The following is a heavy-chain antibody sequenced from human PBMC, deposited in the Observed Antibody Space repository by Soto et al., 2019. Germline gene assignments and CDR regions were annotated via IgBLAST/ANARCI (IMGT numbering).Heavy chain of an antibody. CDR2: ISYDGSNK. CDR1: GFTFSSYA. CDR3: ARDPGFDYYDSSGYPDY. Sequence: GGSLRLSCAASGFTFSSYAMHWVRQAPGKGLEWVAVISYDGSNKYYADSVKGRFTISRDNSKNTLYLQMNSLRAEDTAVYYCARDPGFDYYDSSGYPDYWGQGTLVTVSS. D-gene: IGHD3-22*01. V-gene: IGHV3-30-3*01. J-gene: IGHJ4*02.